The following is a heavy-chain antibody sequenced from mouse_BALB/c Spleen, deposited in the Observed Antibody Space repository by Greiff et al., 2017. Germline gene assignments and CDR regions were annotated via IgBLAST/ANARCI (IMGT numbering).Heavy chain of an antibody. Sequence: EVQRVESGGGLVQPGGSLRLSCATSGFTFTDYYMSWVRQPPGKALEWLGFIRNKANGYTTEYSASVKGRFTISRDNSQSILYLQMNTLRAEDSATYYCARDMGAYWGQGTLVTVSA. CDR2: IRNKANGYTT. CDR1: GFTFTDYY. V-gene: IGHV7-3*02. J-gene: IGHJ3*01. CDR3: ARDMGAY.